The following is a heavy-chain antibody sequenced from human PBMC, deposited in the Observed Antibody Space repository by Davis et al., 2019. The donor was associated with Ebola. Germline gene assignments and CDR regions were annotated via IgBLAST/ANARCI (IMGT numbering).Heavy chain of an antibody. CDR2: SQHRGESYGT. Sequence: GESLKISCAASGFTLSDHYMDWVRQAPGKGLEWVGRSQHRGESYGTYYAASVKGRFTISRDDSKSSLYLQMNSLKTDDTAVYYCARGQGGAYSANDFWGQGALVTVSS. CDR3: ARGQGGAYSANDF. J-gene: IGHJ4*02. CDR1: GFTLSDHY. V-gene: IGHV3-72*01. D-gene: IGHD2-21*01.